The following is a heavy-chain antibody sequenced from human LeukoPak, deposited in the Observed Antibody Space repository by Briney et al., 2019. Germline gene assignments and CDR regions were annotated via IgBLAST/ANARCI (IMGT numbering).Heavy chain of an antibody. CDR1: GFSFSSYA. CDR3: ARDRGYCSGGTCYALWDY. V-gene: IGHV3-7*01. J-gene: IGHJ4*02. CDR2: IKQDGSEK. D-gene: IGHD2-15*01. Sequence: PGGSLRLSCAASGFSFSSYAMSWVRQAPGKGLEWVANIKQDGSEKYYVDSVKGRFTISRDNAKNSLYLQMNSLRAEDTAVYYCARDRGYCSGGTCYALWDYWGQGTLVTVSS.